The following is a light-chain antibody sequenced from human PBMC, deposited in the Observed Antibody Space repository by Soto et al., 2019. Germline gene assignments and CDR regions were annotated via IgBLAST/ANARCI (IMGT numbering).Light chain of an antibody. J-gene: IGKJ4*01. CDR1: QSVDND. V-gene: IGKV3D-15*01. CDR3: QQYNNWPLT. CDR2: DAS. Sequence: EIVMTQSPATLSVSPGDRATLSCRASQSVDNDLAWYQQKPGQPPRLLIYDASTRATGILARFSGSQSGTEFTLTISSLLSEDFAVYFCQQYNNWPLTFGGGTKVETK.